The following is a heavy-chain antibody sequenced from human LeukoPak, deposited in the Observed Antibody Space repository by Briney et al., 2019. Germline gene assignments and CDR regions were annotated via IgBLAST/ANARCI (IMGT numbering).Heavy chain of an antibody. V-gene: IGHV1-69*13. D-gene: IGHD3-22*01. CDR2: IIPIFGTA. Sequence: SVKVSCKASGGTFSSYAISWVRQAPGQGLEWMGGIIPIFGTANYAQKFQGRVTITADESTSTAYMELSSLRSEDTAVYYCATDRGYYDSSGYYLPFDYWGQGTLVTVSS. J-gene: IGHJ4*02. CDR1: GGTFSSYA. CDR3: ATDRGYYDSSGYYLPFDY.